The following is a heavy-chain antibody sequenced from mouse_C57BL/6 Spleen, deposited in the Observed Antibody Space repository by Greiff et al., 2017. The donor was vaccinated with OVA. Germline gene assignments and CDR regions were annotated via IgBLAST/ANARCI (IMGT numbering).Heavy chain of an antibody. J-gene: IGHJ3*01. Sequence: QVQLQQPGAELVKPGASVKLSCKASGYTFTSYWMHWVKQRPGQGLEWIGMIHPNSGSTNYNEKFKSKATLTVDKSTSTAYMQLSSLTSEDSAVYYCARSEGVDDSWFAYWGQGTLVTVSA. D-gene: IGHD2-4*01. CDR2: IHPNSGST. CDR1: GYTFTSYW. V-gene: IGHV1-64*01. CDR3: ARSEGVDDSWFAY.